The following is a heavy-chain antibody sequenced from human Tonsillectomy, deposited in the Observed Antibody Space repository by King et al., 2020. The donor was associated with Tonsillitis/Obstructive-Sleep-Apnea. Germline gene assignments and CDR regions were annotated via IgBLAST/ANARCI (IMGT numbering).Heavy chain of an antibody. J-gene: IGHJ4*02. CDR3: AVILISIDY. V-gene: IGHV5-51*01. CDR2: IYPGDSDT. CDR1: GYSFTSYW. D-gene: IGHD2-8*02. Sequence: HLVQSGAEVKKPGESLKISCKGSGYSFTSYWIGWVRQMPGKGLEWMGSIYPGDSDTRYSPSLQGQVTNSADKSILTAYLHWSSLKSSDTAMYYCAVILISIDYWGQGTLVTVSS.